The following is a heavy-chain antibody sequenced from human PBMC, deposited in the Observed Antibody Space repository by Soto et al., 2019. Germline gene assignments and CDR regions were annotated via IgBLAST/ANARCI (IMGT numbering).Heavy chain of an antibody. Sequence: QVQLVESGGGVVQPGRSLRLSCAASGFTFSSYGMHWVHQAPGKGLEWVAVIWYDGSNKYYADSVKGRFTISRDNSKNTLYLQMNSLRAEDTAVYYCARDRVLTGYYTLPFYYYYYGMDVWGQGTTVTVSS. CDR1: GFTFSSYG. CDR3: ARDRVLTGYYTLPFYYYYYGMDV. V-gene: IGHV3-33*01. J-gene: IGHJ6*02. CDR2: IWYDGSNK. D-gene: IGHD3-9*01.